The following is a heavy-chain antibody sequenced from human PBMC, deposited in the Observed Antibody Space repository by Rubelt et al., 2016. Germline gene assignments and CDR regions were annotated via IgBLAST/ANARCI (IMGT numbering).Heavy chain of an antibody. D-gene: IGHD2-2*01. V-gene: IGHV3-23*01. Sequence: GLEWVSAISGSGGSTYYADSVKGRFTISRDNSKNTLYLQMNSLRAEDTAVYYCVSTVYWGQGTLVTVSS. CDR2: ISGSGGST. J-gene: IGHJ4*02. CDR3: VSTVY.